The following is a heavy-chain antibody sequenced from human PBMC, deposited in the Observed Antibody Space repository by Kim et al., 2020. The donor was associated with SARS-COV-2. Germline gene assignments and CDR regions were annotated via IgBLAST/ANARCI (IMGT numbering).Heavy chain of an antibody. D-gene: IGHD6-19*01. V-gene: IGHV3-30*02. J-gene: IGHJ4*02. CDR3: AKRGGRAAVAAYFDY. Sequence: DSVQGQFTITEDNSKNTLYLQMNSLRAEDTAVYYCAKRGGRAAVAAYFDYWGQGTLVTVSS.